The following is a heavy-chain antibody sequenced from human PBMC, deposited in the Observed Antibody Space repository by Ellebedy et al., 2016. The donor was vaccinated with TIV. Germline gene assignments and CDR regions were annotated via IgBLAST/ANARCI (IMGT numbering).Heavy chain of an antibody. CDR2: ISWDGTST. J-gene: IGHJ6*02. CDR3: AKGLGRIYFDHGGDSYELDYAMDV. D-gene: IGHD2-21*01. Sequence: GESLNISCAASGFNFDDSPMHWVRQAPGKGLEWVSYISWDGTSTYYPESVKGRFTISRDNSKNSLYLQMNSLRTEDTALYYCAKGLGRIYFDHGGDSYELDYAMDVWGQGTTVTVSS. CDR1: GFNFDDSP. V-gene: IGHV3-43*01.